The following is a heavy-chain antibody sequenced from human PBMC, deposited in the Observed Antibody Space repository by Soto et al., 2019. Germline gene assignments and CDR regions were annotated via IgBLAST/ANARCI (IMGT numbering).Heavy chain of an antibody. CDR1: RFPFSSYA. J-gene: IGHJ3*02. Sequence: PGGSLRLSCAVSRFPFSSYAMSWVRQAPGPGLEWVSAISGSGGSTYYADSVKGRFTISRDNSKNTLYRQLNSWRAEDTAVYYCAMEPTAVAFEIWGQGTMVTFSS. CDR2: ISGSGGST. CDR3: AMEPTAVAFEI. D-gene: IGHD1-1*01. V-gene: IGHV3-23*01.